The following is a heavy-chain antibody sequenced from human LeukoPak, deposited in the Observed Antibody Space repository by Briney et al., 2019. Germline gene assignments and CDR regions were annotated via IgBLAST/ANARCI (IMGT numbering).Heavy chain of an antibody. J-gene: IGHJ6*02. V-gene: IGHV3-30*18. CDR1: GFTFSNYG. D-gene: IGHD2-15*01. CDR3: VKGVVAATNAAYYGMDV. Sequence: GRSLRLSCAASGFTFSNYGMPWVRQAPGQGLEWVAVISYDESDKYYADSVKGRFTISRDNSKNTLYLQMNSLRPEDTAVYYCVKGVVAATNAAYYGMDVWGQGTTVTVSS. CDR2: ISYDESDK.